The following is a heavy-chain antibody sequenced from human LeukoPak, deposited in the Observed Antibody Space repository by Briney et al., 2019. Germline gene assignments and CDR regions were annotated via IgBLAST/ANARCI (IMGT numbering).Heavy chain of an antibody. D-gene: IGHD1-14*01. V-gene: IGHV3-23*01. CDR2: TSSSDAGT. CDR3: ARRGTAPSGYIDY. CDR1: GFALSSYA. J-gene: IGHJ4*02. Sequence: GGSLRLSCAASGFALSSYAMSWVRQAPGKGLEWVSATSSSDAGTYHAESVRGRFTISRDNSKNTLYLQMNSLRADDAAVYYCARRGTAPSGYIDYWGQGTLVTVSS.